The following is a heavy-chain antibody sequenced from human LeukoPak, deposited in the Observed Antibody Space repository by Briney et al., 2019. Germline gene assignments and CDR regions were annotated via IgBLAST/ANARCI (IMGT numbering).Heavy chain of an antibody. CDR1: GFTFSNYA. D-gene: IGHD1-26*01. J-gene: IGHJ6*03. CDR2: INNNGADT. V-gene: IGHV3-23*01. Sequence: GGSLRLSCAASGFTFSNYAMSWVRQAPGKGLKWVSTINNNGADTYYADSVKGRFTISRDNSYNTVSLQMNSLRDEDTGVYYCAKGFRTGVGPYVGYHYYMDVWGKGATVTVSS. CDR3: AKGFRTGVGPYVGYHYYMDV.